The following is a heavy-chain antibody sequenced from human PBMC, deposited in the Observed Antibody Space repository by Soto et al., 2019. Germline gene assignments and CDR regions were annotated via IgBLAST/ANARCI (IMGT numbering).Heavy chain of an antibody. CDR3: ARAYEGYYDSSGYYSHYYYGMDV. D-gene: IGHD3-22*01. J-gene: IGHJ6*02. CDR2: INPNSGGT. CDR1: GYTFTGYY. Sequence: ASVKVSCKASGYTFTGYYMHWVRQAPGQGLEWMGWINPNSGGTNCAQKFQGWVTMTRDTSISTAYMELSRLRSDDTAVYYCARAYEGYYDSSGYYSHYYYGMDVWGQGTTVTV. V-gene: IGHV1-2*04.